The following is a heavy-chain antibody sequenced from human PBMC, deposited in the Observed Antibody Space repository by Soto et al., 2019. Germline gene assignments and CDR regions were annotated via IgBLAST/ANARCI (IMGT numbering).Heavy chain of an antibody. V-gene: IGHV4-59*01. Sequence: SETLSLTCTVSGGSISSYYWSWIRQPPGKGLEWIGYIFYSGSTNYNPSLKSRVTISVDTSKNQFSLKLSSVTAADTAVYYCAKLSGGSWNFFDFWGQGTLVTVPS. CDR1: GGSISSYY. CDR3: AKLSGGSWNFFDF. CDR2: IFYSGST. J-gene: IGHJ4*02. D-gene: IGHD2-15*01.